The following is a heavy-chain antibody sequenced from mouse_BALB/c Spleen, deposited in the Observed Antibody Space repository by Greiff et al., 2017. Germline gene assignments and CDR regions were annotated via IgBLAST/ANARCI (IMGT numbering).Heavy chain of an antibody. CDR3: ARSPYYYGSRYYFDY. D-gene: IGHD1-1*01. CDR1: GYTFSSYW. V-gene: IGHV1-9*01. Sequence: QVQLKQSGAELMKPGASVKISCKATGYTFSSYWIEWVKQRPGHGLEWIGEILPGSGSTNYNEKFKGKATFTADTSSNTAYMQLSSLTSEDSAVYYCARSPYYYGSRYYFDYWGQGTTLTVSS. J-gene: IGHJ2*01. CDR2: ILPGSGST.